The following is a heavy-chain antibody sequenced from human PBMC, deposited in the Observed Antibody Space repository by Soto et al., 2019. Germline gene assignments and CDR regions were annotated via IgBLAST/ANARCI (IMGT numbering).Heavy chain of an antibody. J-gene: IGHJ4*02. V-gene: IGHV3-64*01. D-gene: IGHD2-2*01. CDR3: ARGGPYQLLSDFDY. Sequence: EVQLVESGGILVQPGESLRLSCVASGFSFSNYAMHWVRQAPGKGLEFVSAISNNGGSTYYANSVKGRITISRDNSKNTLYLQMGSLRTDDMAVYYCARGGPYQLLSDFDYWGQGTLVTVSS. CDR2: ISNNGGST. CDR1: GFSFSNYA.